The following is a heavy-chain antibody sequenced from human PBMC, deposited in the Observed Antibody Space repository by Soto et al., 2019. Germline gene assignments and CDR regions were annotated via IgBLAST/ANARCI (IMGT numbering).Heavy chain of an antibody. D-gene: IGHD6-6*01. V-gene: IGHV3-53*01. J-gene: IGHJ6*02. CDR3: AKYLTSSSHYYYYGMDV. CDR1: GFTVSSNY. CDR2: IYSGGST. Sequence: PGGSLRLSCAASGFTVSSNYMSWVRQAPGKGLEWVSVIYSGGSTYYADSVKGRFTISRDNSKNTLYLQMNSLRAEDTAVYYCAKYLTSSSHYYYYGMDVWGQGTMVTVSS.